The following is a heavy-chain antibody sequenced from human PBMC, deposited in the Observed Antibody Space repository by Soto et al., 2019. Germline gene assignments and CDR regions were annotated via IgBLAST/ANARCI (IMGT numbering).Heavy chain of an antibody. D-gene: IGHD3-22*01. CDR2: FYSSGSI. CDR3: ARMSSSGSGWFHP. J-gene: IGHJ5*02. CDR1: GYSFTAGGYC. Sequence: XETLTLTCFVSGYSFTAGGYCWSWIRHHPGKGLEWIGSFYSSGSIIYNPSLRSRVSISGDTSSNQFSMSLTSVTAADTARYYCARMSSSGSGWFHPWGQGTLVTVSS. V-gene: IGHV4-39*07.